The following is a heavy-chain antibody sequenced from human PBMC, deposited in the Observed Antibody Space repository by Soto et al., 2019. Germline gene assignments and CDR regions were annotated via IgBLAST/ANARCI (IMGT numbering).Heavy chain of an antibody. CDR2: ISAYNGNT. V-gene: IGHV1-18*01. Sequence: QVQLVQSGAEVKKPGASVKVSCKASGYTFTSYGISWVRQAPGQGLEWMGWISAYNGNTNYAQKLQGRVTMTTDTSTRTAYMELRSLRSDDSSVYYCVVVADPYYFDYRGQGTLVTVYS. J-gene: IGHJ4*02. CDR3: VVVADPYYFDY. D-gene: IGHD2-15*01. CDR1: GYTFTSYG.